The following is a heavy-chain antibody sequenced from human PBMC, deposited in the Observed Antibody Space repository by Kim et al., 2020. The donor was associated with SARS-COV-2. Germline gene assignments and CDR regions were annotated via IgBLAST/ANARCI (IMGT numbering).Heavy chain of an antibody. CDR2: INTSGGST. V-gene: IGHV1-46*01. CDR1: GYTFTSYY. D-gene: IGHD2-2*01. Sequence: ASVKVSCKASGYTFTSYYMHWVRQAPGQGLEWMGIINTSGGSTSYAQKFQCRVTMTRDTSTSTVYMELSSLRSEDTAVYYCARDVVVVPAAMGLDYWGQGGLVTVSS. CDR3: ARDVVVVPAAMGLDY. J-gene: IGHJ4*02.